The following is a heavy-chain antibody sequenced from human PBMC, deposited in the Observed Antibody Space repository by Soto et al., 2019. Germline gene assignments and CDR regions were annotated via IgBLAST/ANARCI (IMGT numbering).Heavy chain of an antibody. CDR1: GFTFSSYA. D-gene: IGHD2-2*02. Sequence: PGGSPRLSCAASGFTFSSYAMSWVRQAPGKGLEWVSAISGSGGSTYYADSVKGRFTISRDNSKNTLYLQMNSLRAEDTAVYYCAKLNSIVVVPAAIPTAGWFDPWGQGTLVTVSS. J-gene: IGHJ5*02. CDR3: AKLNSIVVVPAAIPTAGWFDP. CDR2: ISGSGGST. V-gene: IGHV3-23*01.